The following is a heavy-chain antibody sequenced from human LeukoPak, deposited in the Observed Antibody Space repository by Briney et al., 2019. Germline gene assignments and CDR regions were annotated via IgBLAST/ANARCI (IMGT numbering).Heavy chain of an antibody. CDR3: ARDWGDYDSSGYYYRYFDY. CDR1: GGSISSYY. J-gene: IGHJ4*02. Sequence: SETLSLTCTVSGGSISSYYWSWIRQPPGKGLEWIGYIYYSGSTNYNPSLKSRVTISIDTSKNQFSLKLSSVTAADTAVYYCARDWGDYDSSGYYYRYFDYWGQGTLVTVPS. V-gene: IGHV4-59*01. CDR2: IYYSGST. D-gene: IGHD3-22*01.